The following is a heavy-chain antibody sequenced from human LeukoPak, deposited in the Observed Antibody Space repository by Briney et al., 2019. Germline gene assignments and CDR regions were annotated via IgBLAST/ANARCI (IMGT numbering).Heavy chain of an antibody. V-gene: IGHV3-21*01. CDR2: ISSSSSYI. D-gene: IGHD6-19*01. J-gene: IGHJ4*02. CDR3: ARSFGEWLVPFDY. Sequence: GGSLRLSCAASGFTFSSYSMNWVRQAPGKGLKWVSSISSSSSYIYYADSVKGRFTISRDNAKNSLYLQMNSLRAEDTAVYYCARSFGEWLVPFDYWGQGTLVTVSS. CDR1: GFTFSSYS.